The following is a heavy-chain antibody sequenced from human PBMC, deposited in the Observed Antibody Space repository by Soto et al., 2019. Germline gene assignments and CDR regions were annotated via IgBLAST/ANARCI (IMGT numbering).Heavy chain of an antibody. V-gene: IGHV1-18*04. J-gene: IGHJ6*03. CDR2: ISIHNGNT. CDR3: AMMPTVDNTHDDMGV. CDR1: GYTFNTYG. D-gene: IGHD6-19*01. Sequence: QAQLLQSGGELKKSGASVKVSCKASGYTFNTYGISWVRQAPGQGHEWMAWISIHNGNTNFAQKFQGRVTLTTETATSSASLALRSLRSDDTAVHDFAMMPTVDNTHDDMGVWCKG.